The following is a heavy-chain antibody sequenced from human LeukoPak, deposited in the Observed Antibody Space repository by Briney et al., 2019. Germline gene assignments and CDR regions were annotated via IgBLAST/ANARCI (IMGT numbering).Heavy chain of an antibody. CDR2: INPSGGST. CDR1: GYTFTSYY. CDR3: ATLQGPLYYYYYGMDV. D-gene: IGHD4-11*01. Sequence: ASVKVSCKASGYTFTSYYMHWVRQAPGQGLEWMGIINPSGGSTSYAQKFQGRVTMTRDTSTSTVYMELSSLRSEDTAVYYCATLQGPLYYYYYGMDVWGQGTTVTVS. V-gene: IGHV1-46*01. J-gene: IGHJ6*02.